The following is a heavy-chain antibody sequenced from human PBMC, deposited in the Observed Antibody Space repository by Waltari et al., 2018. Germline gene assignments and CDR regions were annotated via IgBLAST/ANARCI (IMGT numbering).Heavy chain of an antibody. CDR1: GLTVSNNY. V-gene: IGHV3-53*02. J-gene: IGHJ4*02. CDR3: ATSPSRSF. Sequence: EVQLVETGGGSIQPGGSRRLSCAPSGLTVSNNYMSWVRQAPGKGLEGVSVIYSGGTTHYADSVKGRFTISRDNSKNTLYLQMNSLRAEDTAVYYCATSPSRSFWGQGTLVTVSS. CDR2: IYSGGTT.